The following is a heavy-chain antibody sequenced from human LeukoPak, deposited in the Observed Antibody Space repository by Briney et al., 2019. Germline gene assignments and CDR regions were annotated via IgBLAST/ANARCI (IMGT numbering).Heavy chain of an antibody. V-gene: IGHV4-30-4*01. CDR2: IYYSGST. D-gene: IGHD1-1*01. Sequence: SETLSLTCTVSGDSISSDNYYWNWIRQPPGKGLEWIGYIYYSGSTNYNPSLKSRVTISVDKSKNQFSLELSSVTAADTAVYYCARDHRQLNIYYYYYGMDVWGQGTTVTVSS. CDR3: ARDHRQLNIYYYYYGMDV. CDR1: GDSISSDNYY. J-gene: IGHJ6*02.